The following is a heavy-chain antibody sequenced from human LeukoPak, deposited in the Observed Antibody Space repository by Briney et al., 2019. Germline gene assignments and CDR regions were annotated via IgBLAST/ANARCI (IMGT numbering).Heavy chain of an antibody. CDR3: AREDIVVVPAASALGNWFDP. D-gene: IGHD2-2*01. CDR2: INHSGST. J-gene: IGHJ5*02. V-gene: IGHV4-34*01. CDR1: GGSFSGYY. Sequence: RPSETLSLTCAVYGGSFSGYYWSWIRQPPGKGLEWIGEINHSGSTNYNPSLKSRVTISVDTSKNQLSLKLSSVTAADTAVYYCAREDIVVVPAASALGNWFDPWGQGTLVTVSS.